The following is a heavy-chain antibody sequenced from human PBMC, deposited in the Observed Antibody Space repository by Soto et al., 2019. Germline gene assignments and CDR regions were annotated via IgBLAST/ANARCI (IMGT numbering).Heavy chain of an antibody. J-gene: IGHJ6*02. CDR3: ARVGGSSSWYSETTYYYGMDV. Sequence: QVQLVQSGAEVKKPGASVKVSCKASGYTFTSYGISWVRQAPGQGLEWMGWISAYNGNTNYAQKLQGRVTMTTDTSTGTAYMELGGRRSDDTAVYYCARVGGSSSWYSETTYYYGMDVWAKGPRSPSP. CDR2: ISAYNGNT. CDR1: GYTFTSYG. D-gene: IGHD6-13*01. V-gene: IGHV1-18*01.